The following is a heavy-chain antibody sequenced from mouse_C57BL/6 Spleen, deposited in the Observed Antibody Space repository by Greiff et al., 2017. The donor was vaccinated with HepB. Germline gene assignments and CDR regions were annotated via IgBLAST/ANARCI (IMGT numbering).Heavy chain of an antibody. CDR1: GFTFSSYA. Sequence: EVKLMESGGGLVKPGGSLKLSCAASGFTFSSYAMSWVRQTPEKRLEWVATISDGGSYTYYPDNVKGRFTISRDNAKNNLYLQMSHLKSEDTAMYYCARDGSMMVTTDWFAYWGQGTLVTVSA. CDR3: ARDGSMMVTTDWFAY. V-gene: IGHV5-4*01. D-gene: IGHD2-3*01. J-gene: IGHJ3*01. CDR2: ISDGGSYT.